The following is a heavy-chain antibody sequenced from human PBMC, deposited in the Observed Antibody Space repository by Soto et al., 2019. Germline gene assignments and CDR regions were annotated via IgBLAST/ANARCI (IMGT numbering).Heavy chain of an antibody. Sequence: QVQLQESGPGLVKPSQTLSLTCTVSGGSISSGGYYWSWIRQHPGKGLEWIGYIYYSGSTYYNPSLKSRVTISVDTSKNQFPLKLSAVTAADTAVYYCARKGTAAISSDNNYFDYWGQGTLVTVSS. D-gene: IGHD2-2*01. CDR3: ARKGTAAISSDNNYFDY. V-gene: IGHV4-31*03. CDR1: GGSISSGGYY. J-gene: IGHJ4*02. CDR2: IYYSGST.